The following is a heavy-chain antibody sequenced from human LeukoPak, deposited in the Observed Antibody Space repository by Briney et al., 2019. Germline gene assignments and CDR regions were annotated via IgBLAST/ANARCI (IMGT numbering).Heavy chain of an antibody. D-gene: IGHD3-22*01. V-gene: IGHV3-48*02. CDR3: ARDSSGYYSAYFQH. J-gene: IGHJ1*01. Sequence: TGGSLRLSCAASGFTFSGYSMNWVRQAPGKGLEWVSYIRSSGYPIHYADSVKGRFTISRDNAKNSLYLQMNSLRDEDTAVYYCARDSSGYYSAYFQHWGQGTLVTVSS. CDR2: IRSSGYPI. CDR1: GFTFSGYS.